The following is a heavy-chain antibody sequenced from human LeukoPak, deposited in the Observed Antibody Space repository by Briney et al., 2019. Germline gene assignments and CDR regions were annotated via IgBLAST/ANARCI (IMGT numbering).Heavy chain of an antibody. D-gene: IGHD3-10*01. V-gene: IGHV1-2*02. CDR1: GYTFTGYY. J-gene: IGHJ4*02. CDR2: INPNSGGT. Sequence: ASVKVSCKASGYTFTGYYMHWVRQAPGQGLEWMGWINPNSGGTNYAQKFQGRVTTTRDTSISTAYMELSRLRSDDTAVYYCARAHYGSGSTVDYWGQGTLVTVSS. CDR3: ARAHYGSGSTVDY.